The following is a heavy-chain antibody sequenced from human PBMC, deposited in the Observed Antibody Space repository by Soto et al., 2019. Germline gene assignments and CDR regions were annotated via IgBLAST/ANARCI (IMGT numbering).Heavy chain of an antibody. CDR2: IYHSGST. CDR3: ARVGIYSSGSY. CDR1: GYSISSGYY. Sequence: PSETLSLTCAVSGYSISSGYYWGWIRQPPGKGLEWIGSIYHSGSTYYNPSLKSRVTISVDTSKNQFSLKLSSVTAADTAVYYCARVGIYSSGSYWGQGXLVTVYS. D-gene: IGHD6-19*01. V-gene: IGHV4-38-2*01. J-gene: IGHJ4*02.